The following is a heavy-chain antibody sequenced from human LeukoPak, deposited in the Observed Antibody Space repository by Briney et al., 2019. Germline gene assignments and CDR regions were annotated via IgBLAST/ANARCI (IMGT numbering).Heavy chain of an antibody. CDR3: ARDRDYSNPGPYYYMDV. CDR2: INPNSGGT. D-gene: IGHD4-11*01. CDR1: GYTFTGYY. Sequence: GASVKVSCKASGYTFTGYYMHWVRQAPGQGLEWMGWINPNSGGTNYAQKFQGRVTMTRDTSISTAYMELSRLRSDDTAVYYCARDRDYSNPGPYYYMDVWGKGTTVTVSS. V-gene: IGHV1-2*02. J-gene: IGHJ6*03.